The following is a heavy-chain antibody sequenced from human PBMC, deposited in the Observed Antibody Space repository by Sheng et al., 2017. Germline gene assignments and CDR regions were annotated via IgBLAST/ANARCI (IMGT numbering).Heavy chain of an antibody. Sequence: QVQLQQWGAGLLKPSETLSLTCAVYGGSFSGYYWSWIRQPPGKGLEWIGEINHSGSTNYNPSLKSRVTISVDTSKNQFSLKLSSVTAADTAVYYCARRIAAAGPGSDYWGQGTLVTGLL. J-gene: IGHJ4*02. CDR3: ARRIAAAGPGSDY. CDR1: GGSFSGYY. V-gene: IGHV4-34*01. D-gene: IGHD6-13*01. CDR2: INHSGST.